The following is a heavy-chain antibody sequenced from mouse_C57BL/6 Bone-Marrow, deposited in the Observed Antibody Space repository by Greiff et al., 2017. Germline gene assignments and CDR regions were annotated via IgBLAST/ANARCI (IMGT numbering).Heavy chain of an antibody. CDR1: GYTFTSYW. Sequence: QVQLQQPGAELVRPGPSVTLSCNASGYTFTSYWMHWVKQRPGQGLEWLGVIDPTDSYTNYYPLFKGKATFTVDKSSSTAYMQLSSLTSEDSAVYYCALYYGSSYGYFDVGGTGTTVTVSS. CDR3: ALYYGSSYGYFDV. V-gene: IGHV1-59*01. D-gene: IGHD1-1*01. CDR2: IDPTDSYT. J-gene: IGHJ1*03.